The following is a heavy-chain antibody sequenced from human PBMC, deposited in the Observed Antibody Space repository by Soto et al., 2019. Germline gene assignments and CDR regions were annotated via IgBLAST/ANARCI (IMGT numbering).Heavy chain of an antibody. D-gene: IGHD3-9*01. V-gene: IGHV1-18*01. Sequence: GASVKVSCKASGYTFTSYGISWVRQAPGQGLEWMGWISAYNGNTNYAQKLQGRVTMTTDTSTSTAYMELRSLRSDDTAVYYCARDQRYYDILTGYRRVPLGDSGQGTLVTVSS. J-gene: IGHJ4*02. CDR2: ISAYNGNT. CDR1: GYTFTSYG. CDR3: ARDQRYYDILTGYRRVPLGD.